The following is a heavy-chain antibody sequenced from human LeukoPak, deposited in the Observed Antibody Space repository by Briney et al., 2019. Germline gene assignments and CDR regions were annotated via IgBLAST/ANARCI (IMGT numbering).Heavy chain of an antibody. Sequence: PSETLSLTCTVSGGSISSGSYYWSWIRQPAGRGLEWIGRIYTSGSTNYNPSLKSRLTISVDTSKNQFPLKLSSVTAADTAVYYCARGGFCSGGSCYPYFDNWGQGTLVTVSS. CDR3: ARGGFCSGGSCYPYFDN. CDR2: IYTSGST. V-gene: IGHV4-61*02. D-gene: IGHD2-15*01. J-gene: IGHJ4*02. CDR1: GGSISSGSYY.